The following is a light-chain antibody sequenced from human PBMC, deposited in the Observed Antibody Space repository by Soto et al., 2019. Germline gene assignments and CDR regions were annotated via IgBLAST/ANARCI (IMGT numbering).Light chain of an antibody. CDR3: EQYGRSPFT. Sequence: EIVLTQSPGTLSLSPGERATLSCRASQSVSSNNLAWYQQRPGQAPRVVIYGASTRATGMPERFSGSGSGTDLTRTIRILEPEDFEVDYWEQYGRSPFTVGPGTKVVIK. CDR1: QSVSSNN. J-gene: IGKJ3*01. CDR2: GAS. V-gene: IGKV3-20*01.